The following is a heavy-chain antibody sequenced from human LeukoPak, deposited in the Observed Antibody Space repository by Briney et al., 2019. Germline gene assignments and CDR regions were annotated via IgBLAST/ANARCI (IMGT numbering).Heavy chain of an antibody. D-gene: IGHD2-15*01. J-gene: IGHJ6*02. Sequence: PGGSLRLSCAASGFTFSSYSMNWVRQAPGKGLEWVSSISSRSSYIYYADSVKGRFTISRDNAKNSLYLQMNSLRAEDTAVYYCARDGVVKVVAFYYYYGMDVWGQGTTVTVSS. V-gene: IGHV3-21*01. CDR2: ISSRSSYI. CDR1: GFTFSSYS. CDR3: ARDGVVKVVAFYYYYGMDV.